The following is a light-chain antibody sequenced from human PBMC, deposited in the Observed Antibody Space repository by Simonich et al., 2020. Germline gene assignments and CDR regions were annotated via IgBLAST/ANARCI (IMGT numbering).Light chain of an antibody. CDR2: WAP. J-gene: IGKJ2*01. V-gene: IGKV4-1*01. Sequence: DIVMTQSPDSLAVSLGERATINCKSSQSVLYSSNNKNYFAWYQQKPGQPPKLLIYWAPTRESGVPDRFSGSGSGTDFTLTISSLQAEDVAVYYCQQYYSTPYTFGQGTKLEIK. CDR1: QSVLYSSNNKNY. CDR3: QQYYSTPYT.